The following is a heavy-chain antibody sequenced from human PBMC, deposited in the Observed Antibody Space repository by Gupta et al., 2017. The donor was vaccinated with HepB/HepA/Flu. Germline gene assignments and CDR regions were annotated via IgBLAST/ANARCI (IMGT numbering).Heavy chain of an antibody. CDR3: ATLYNTRKTRFDF. CDR1: GFTFKSHG. D-gene: IGHD1-14*01. CDR2: ISYDGSNK. J-gene: IGHJ3*01. Sequence: QVQLVESGGGVAQPGRSLRLSCAASGFTFKSHGMPWVRQAPGKGPEWVAAISYDGSNKYYADSVKDRFTISRDNSKNTLYLQMNSLGGEDTTVYYCATLYNTRKTRFDFWGQGTMVTVSS. V-gene: IGHV3-30*03.